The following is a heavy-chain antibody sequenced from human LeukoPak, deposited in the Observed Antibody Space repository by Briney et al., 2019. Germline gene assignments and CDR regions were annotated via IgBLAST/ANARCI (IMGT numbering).Heavy chain of an antibody. J-gene: IGHJ4*02. Sequence: ASVKVSCMASGYTFTVYYMHWVRQAPGQGLEWMGWINPNSGGTNSAQKFTGRVTMTRDTSISTAYMELRRLRSEDTAVYYCARDRTSGWYYFDYWGQGTLVTVSS. CDR3: ARDRTSGWYYFDY. V-gene: IGHV1-2*02. D-gene: IGHD6-19*01. CDR2: INPNSGGT. CDR1: GYTFTVYY.